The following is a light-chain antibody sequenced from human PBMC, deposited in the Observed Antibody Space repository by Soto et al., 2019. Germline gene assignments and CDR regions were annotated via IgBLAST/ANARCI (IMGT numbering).Light chain of an antibody. CDR3: QQYNNWPLT. V-gene: IGKV3-15*01. J-gene: IGKJ4*01. Sequence: EIVMTQSPATLSVSPGERATLSCRASQNVSSNLAWYQQKPGQAPRLLIYGASTRATGIPARFSGSGSGTEFTHTISSLQAEDFAVYYCQQYNNWPLTFGGGNKVEIK. CDR1: QNVSSN. CDR2: GAS.